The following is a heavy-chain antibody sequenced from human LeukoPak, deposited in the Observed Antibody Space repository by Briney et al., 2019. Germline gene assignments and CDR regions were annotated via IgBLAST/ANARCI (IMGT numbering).Heavy chain of an antibody. CDR1: GYTFTGYY. D-gene: IGHD3-22*01. J-gene: IGHJ4*02. V-gene: IGHV1-2*02. Sequence: ASVKVSCKASGYTFTGYYMHWVRQAPGQGLEWMGWINPYSGGTNHAQKFQGRVTITREPANSPAYLEPGRLRSDDTARYLCWKGAHYHDRAEGCDYWGQGTLVCVSS. CDR3: WKGAHYHDRAEGCDY. CDR2: INPYSGGT.